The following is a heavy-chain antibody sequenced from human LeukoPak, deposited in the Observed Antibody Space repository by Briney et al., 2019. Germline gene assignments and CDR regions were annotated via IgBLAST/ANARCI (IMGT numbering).Heavy chain of an antibody. D-gene: IGHD6-6*01. CDR1: GFTFLSYW. CDR3: ARDEYSSSSLDY. CDR2: IKQDGSEK. Sequence: PGGSLRLSCAASGFTFLSYWMSWVRQAPGKGLEWVANIKQDGSEKYYVDSVKGRFTISRDNSKNTLYLQMNSLRAEDTAVYYCARDEYSSSSLDYWGQGTLVTVSS. V-gene: IGHV3-7*01. J-gene: IGHJ4*02.